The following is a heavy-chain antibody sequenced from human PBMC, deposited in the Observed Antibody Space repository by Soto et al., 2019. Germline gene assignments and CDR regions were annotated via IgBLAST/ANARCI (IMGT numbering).Heavy chain of an antibody. CDR1: GYTFTGYY. CDR2: INPNSGGT. CDR3: ARGRYCSGGSCYGDPNYHYGMDG. V-gene: IGHV1-2*04. Sequence: ASVKVSCKASGYTFTGYYMHWVRQAPGQGLEWMGWINPNSGGTNYAQKFQGWVTMTRDTSISTAYMELSRLRSDDAAVYYCARGRYCSGGSCYGDPNYHYGMDGWGPGTTVTLSS. D-gene: IGHD2-15*01. J-gene: IGHJ6*02.